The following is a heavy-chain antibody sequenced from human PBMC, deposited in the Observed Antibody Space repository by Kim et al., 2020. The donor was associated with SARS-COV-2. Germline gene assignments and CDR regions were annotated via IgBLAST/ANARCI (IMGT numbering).Heavy chain of an antibody. CDR3: AKDRQRSPLVRGVPDWYFDL. J-gene: IGHJ2*01. D-gene: IGHD3-10*01. V-gene: IGHV3-23*03. Sequence: GGSLRLSCAASGFTFSSYAMSWVRQAPGKGLEWVSVIYAGAVTTYYADSVKGRFTISRDNSKNTLYLQMNSLRAEDTAVYYCAKDRQRSPLVRGVPDWYFDLWGRGTLVTVSS. CDR1: GFTFSSYA. CDR2: IYAGAVTT.